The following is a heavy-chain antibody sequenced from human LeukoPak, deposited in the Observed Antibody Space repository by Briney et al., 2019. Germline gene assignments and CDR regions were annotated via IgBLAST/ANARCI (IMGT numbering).Heavy chain of an antibody. V-gene: IGHV4-59*01. D-gene: IGHD1-26*01. J-gene: IGHJ3*02. Sequence: SETLSLTCTVSGGSINSYYWSWIRQPPGKGLEWLGYIYYNGNTYYNPSLKSRVTISVDTSKNQFSLKLSSVTAADTAVYYCARTYSGSYSVDAFDIWGQGTMVTVSS. CDR3: ARTYSGSYSVDAFDI. CDR2: IYYNGNT. CDR1: GGSINSYY.